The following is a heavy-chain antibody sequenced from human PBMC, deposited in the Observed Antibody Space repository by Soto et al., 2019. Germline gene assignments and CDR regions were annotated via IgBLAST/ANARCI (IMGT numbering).Heavy chain of an antibody. D-gene: IGHD3-9*01. CDR3: ARGRRSYYDTLTAPDY. CDR1: GVSIRSSNYY. Sequence: SETLSLTCTVSGVSIRSSNYYWGWIRQPPGKGLEWIGGIYYSGSTYYKPSLKSRVTISVDTSKNQFSLKLSSVTAADTAVYYCARGRRSYYDTLTAPDYWGQGPLGTVSS. CDR2: IYYSGST. J-gene: IGHJ4*02. V-gene: IGHV4-39*01.